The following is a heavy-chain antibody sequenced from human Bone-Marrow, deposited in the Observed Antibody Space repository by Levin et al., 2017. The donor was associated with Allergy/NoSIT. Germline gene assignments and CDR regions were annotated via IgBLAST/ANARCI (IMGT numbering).Heavy chain of an antibody. Sequence: SETLSLTCTVSGDSISSFYWGWIRQPPGKGLEWIGYIHYTGSTNYSPSLKGRVTISRDMSKNQFSLKLSSVTASDTAMYYCARGFRGYSYGFDSWGQGTLVTVSS. CDR3: ARGFRGYSYGFDS. CDR1: GDSISSFY. CDR2: IHYTGST. J-gene: IGHJ4*02. D-gene: IGHD5-18*01. V-gene: IGHV4-59*08.